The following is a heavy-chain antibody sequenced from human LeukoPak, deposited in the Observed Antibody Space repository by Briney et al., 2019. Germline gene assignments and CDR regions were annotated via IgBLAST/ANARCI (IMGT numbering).Heavy chain of an antibody. CDR2: MYSSGRT. D-gene: IGHD3-22*01. CDR1: GGSISSSSYY. J-gene: IGHJ4*02. Sequence: PSETLSLTCTVSGGSISSSSYYWGWIRQPPGKGLEWIGSMYSSGRTYYNPSLKSRVTISVDTSKNQFSLKLSSVTAADTAVYYCARDGRNSRYYYDRRPDYWGQGTLVTVSS. V-gene: IGHV4-39*07. CDR3: ARDGRNSRYYYDRRPDY.